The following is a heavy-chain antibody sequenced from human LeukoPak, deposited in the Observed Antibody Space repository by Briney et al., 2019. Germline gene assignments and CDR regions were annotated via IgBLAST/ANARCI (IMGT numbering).Heavy chain of an antibody. CDR3: ARSNCNSCYLGVWYYFDY. D-gene: IGHD1/OR15-1a*01. CDR2: IYSDGTT. Sequence: GGSLRLSCAASGVTVSSNYMSWVRQAPGRGLEWVSVIYSDGTTYYADSVKGRFTISRHNSENTLSLQMNSLRVEDTAVYYCARSNCNSCYLGVWYYFDYWGQGTLVTVSS. J-gene: IGHJ4*02. CDR1: GVTVSSNY. V-gene: IGHV3-53*01.